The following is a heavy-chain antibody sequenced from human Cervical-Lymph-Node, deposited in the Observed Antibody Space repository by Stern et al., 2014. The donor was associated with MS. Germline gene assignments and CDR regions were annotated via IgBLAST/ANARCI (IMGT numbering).Heavy chain of an antibody. V-gene: IGHV1-24*01. CDR2: FDPEHGET. D-gene: IGHD2-21*02. Sequence: QVQLVQSGAEVKKPGASVKVSCQVSGYTLSEISMHWVRQAPGTVLAWMGGFDPEHGETRYAQKFQGRVTMAEDRSTDTAYMELSSLRSEDTAEYYCATHRGRVTYYYGMDVWGQGTTVTVSS. CDR3: ATHRGRVTYYYGMDV. J-gene: IGHJ6*02. CDR1: GYTLSEIS.